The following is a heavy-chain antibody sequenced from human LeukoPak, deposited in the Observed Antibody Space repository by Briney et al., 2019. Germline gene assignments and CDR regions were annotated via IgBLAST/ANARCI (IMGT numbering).Heavy chain of an antibody. CDR2: AHHSGST. D-gene: IGHD5-18*01. Sequence: SETLSLTCTVSGDSISINYWTWIRQPPGKGLEWIGDAHHSGSTNYNPSLKSRVTMSVEPSKNHFSLKLKSVTADDTAVYYCSRRIQRWSYRYFDLWGCGTGVTVSA. CDR1: GDSISINY. V-gene: IGHV4-59*01. CDR3: SRRIQRWSYRYFDL. J-gene: IGHJ2*01.